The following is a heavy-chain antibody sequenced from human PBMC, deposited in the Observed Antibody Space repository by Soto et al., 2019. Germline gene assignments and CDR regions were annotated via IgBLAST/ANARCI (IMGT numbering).Heavy chain of an antibody. CDR2: MFYSGLT. CDR3: APITVSLCCPYGRHV. V-gene: IGHV4-39*01. Sequence: SETLSLTCSVSGYSVSSSDYYWAWIRQPPGKGLEWIGSMFYSGLTYYNPSLKSRVTLSVDTSKNHFSVRLNSVTAADTAVYYCAPITVSLCCPYGRHVWGQGTTVTDSS. D-gene: IGHD3-10*02. CDR1: GYSVSSSDYY. J-gene: IGHJ6*02.